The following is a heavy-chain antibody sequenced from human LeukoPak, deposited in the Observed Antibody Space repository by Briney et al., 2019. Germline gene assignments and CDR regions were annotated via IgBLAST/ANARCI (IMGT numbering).Heavy chain of an antibody. D-gene: IGHD1-1*01. CDR2: IKADGSGT. CDR3: ASWAFYHNLDV. J-gene: IGHJ6*02. V-gene: IGHV3-43*02. CDR1: GFNIGPYA. Sequence: GGSLRLSCAASGFNIGPYAMYWVRQGPGRGLEWVSVIKADGSGTFYSDSVRGRFTTSRDNSKNSLYLQMSSLTSVDTALYYCASWAFYHNLDVWGQGTTVAVSS.